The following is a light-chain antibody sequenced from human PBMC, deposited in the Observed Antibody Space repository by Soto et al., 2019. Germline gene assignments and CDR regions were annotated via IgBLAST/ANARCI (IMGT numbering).Light chain of an antibody. V-gene: IGKV3-15*01. CDR3: QHYDVWPTVT. Sequence: EVVVTLSPDTLSVSQGESDTLSYRASQSVSNRIAWYQQSPGQAHTLVVYGVSTRATDIPDRFSGSGSGTEFTLNISSRQSEDFAVYYCQHYDVWPTVTFGQGTKVEIK. CDR1: QSVSNR. CDR2: GVS. J-gene: IGKJ1*01.